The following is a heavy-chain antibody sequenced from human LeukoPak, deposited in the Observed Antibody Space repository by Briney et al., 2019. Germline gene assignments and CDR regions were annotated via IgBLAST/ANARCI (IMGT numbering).Heavy chain of an antibody. CDR3: ARGKIMITFGGVIAPYYFDY. V-gene: IGHV3-13*01. D-gene: IGHD3-16*02. Sequence: GGSLRPSCAASGFTFSSYDMHWVRQATGKGLEWVSAIGTAGDTYYPGSVKGRFTISRENAKNSLYLQMNSLRAGDTAVYYCARGKIMITFGGVIAPYYFDYWGQGTLVTVSS. J-gene: IGHJ4*02. CDR1: GFTFSSYD. CDR2: IGTAGDT.